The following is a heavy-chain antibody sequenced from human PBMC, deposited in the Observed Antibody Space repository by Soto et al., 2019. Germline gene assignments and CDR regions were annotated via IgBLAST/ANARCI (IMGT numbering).Heavy chain of an antibody. CDR2: ISYDGSNK. CDR1: GFTFSSYG. D-gene: IGHD3-10*01. Sequence: QVQLVESGGGVVQPGRSLRLSCAASGFTFSSYGMHWVRQAPGKGLEWVAVISYDGSNKYYADSVKGRFTISRENSKNTLYLQMNSLRAEDTAVYYCAKDRGLLWFGGQDSYGMDVWGQGTTVTVSS. J-gene: IGHJ6*02. V-gene: IGHV3-30*18. CDR3: AKDRGLLWFGGQDSYGMDV.